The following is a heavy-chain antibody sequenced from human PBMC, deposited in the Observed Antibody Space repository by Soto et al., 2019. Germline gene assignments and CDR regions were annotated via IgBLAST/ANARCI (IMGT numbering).Heavy chain of an antibody. J-gene: IGHJ4*02. Sequence: QLQLQESGPGLVKPSETLSLTCTVSSGSINSRSHYWGWIRQPPGKGLEWIGSMYYSGSMYYNPSLKSRVTIFADTSKNQFSLKLSSVTAADTAVYYCVRQIPDTATGTYYFDYWGQGTLVTVSS. CDR3: VRQIPDTATGTYYFDY. D-gene: IGHD5-18*01. CDR2: MYYSGSM. V-gene: IGHV4-39*01. CDR1: SGSINSRSHY.